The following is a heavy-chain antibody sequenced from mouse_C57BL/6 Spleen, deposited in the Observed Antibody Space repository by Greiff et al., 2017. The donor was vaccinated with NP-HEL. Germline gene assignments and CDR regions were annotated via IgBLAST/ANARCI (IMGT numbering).Heavy chain of an antibody. CDR3: ARYYRVFDC. J-gene: IGHJ2*01. V-gene: IGHV7-3*01. Sequence: EVKLVESGGGLVQPGGSLSLSCAASGFTFTDYYMSWVRQPPGKALEWLGFIRNKANGYTTEYSASVKGRFTISRDTSQSILYLQMNALRAEDSATYYCARYYRVFDCWGQGTTLTVSS. CDR1: GFTFTDYY. CDR2: IRNKANGYTT.